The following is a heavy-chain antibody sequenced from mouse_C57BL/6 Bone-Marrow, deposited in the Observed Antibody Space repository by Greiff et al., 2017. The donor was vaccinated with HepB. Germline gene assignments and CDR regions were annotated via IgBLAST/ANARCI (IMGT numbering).Heavy chain of an antibody. D-gene: IGHD1-1*01. CDR3: ARDYYGSSYRTDWYFDV. CDR1: GYTFTSYW. Sequence: VQLQQPGAELVMPGASVKLSCKASGYTFTSYWMHWVKQRPGQGLEWIGEIDPSDSYTNYNQKFKGKSTLTVDKSSSTAYMQLSSLTSEDSAVYYCARDYYGSSYRTDWYFDVWGTGTTVTVSS. V-gene: IGHV1-69*01. J-gene: IGHJ1*03. CDR2: IDPSDSYT.